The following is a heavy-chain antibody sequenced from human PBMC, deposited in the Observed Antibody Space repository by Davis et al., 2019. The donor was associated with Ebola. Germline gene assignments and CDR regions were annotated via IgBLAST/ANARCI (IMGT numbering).Heavy chain of an antibody. CDR1: GGSFSGYY. CDR3: ASSPVWFGELLNAY. CDR2: IYYSGST. J-gene: IGHJ4*02. D-gene: IGHD3-10*01. V-gene: IGHV4-34*01. Sequence: PSETLSLTCAVYGGSFSGYYWSWIRQPPGKGLEWIGTIYYSGSTYYNPSLKSRVTISVDTSKNQFSLKLSSVTAADTAVYYCASSPVWFGELLNAYWGQGTLVTVSS.